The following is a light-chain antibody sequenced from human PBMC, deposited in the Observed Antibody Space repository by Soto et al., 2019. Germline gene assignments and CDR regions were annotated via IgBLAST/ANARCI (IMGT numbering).Light chain of an antibody. V-gene: IGKV3-20*01. CDR2: GAS. J-gene: IGKJ4*01. Sequence: EIVLTQSPGTLSLSPGERASLSCRASQSVSSNLAWYQQKPGQAPRLLIYGASSRATGIPDRFSGSGSGTDFTLTINRLEPEDFAVYYCEQYDKSITFGGGTKVDIK. CDR1: QSVSSN. CDR3: EQYDKSIT.